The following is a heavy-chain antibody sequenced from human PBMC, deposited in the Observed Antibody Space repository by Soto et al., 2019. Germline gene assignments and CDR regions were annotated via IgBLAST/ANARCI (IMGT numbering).Heavy chain of an antibody. CDR2: TYFRSKWYN. CDR3: AKGDNLGPKTGYAFDP. V-gene: IGHV6-1*01. CDR1: GDSVSSNTAS. Sequence: PSQTLSLICAISGDSVSSNTASWNWIRPSPSRGLEWLGRTYFRSKWYNDYAVPVKSRIIINPDTSNNQFSLQLNSVTPEDTAVYFCAKGDNLGPKTGYAFDPWGQGIMVTVSS. J-gene: IGHJ5*02. D-gene: IGHD5-12*01.